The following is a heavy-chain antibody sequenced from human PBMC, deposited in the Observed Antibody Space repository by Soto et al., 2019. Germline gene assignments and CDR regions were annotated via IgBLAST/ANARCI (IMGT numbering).Heavy chain of an antibody. J-gene: IGHJ6*02. CDR1: GFTFSSYA. CDR3: AKDRDGAAAGHTKFYGMDV. V-gene: IGHV3-23*01. D-gene: IGHD6-13*01. CDR2: MSGSGDST. Sequence: EVQLLESGGGLVQPGGSLRLSCAASGFTFSSYAMSWVRQAPGKGLEWVSVMSGSGDSTYYADSVRGRFTISRDNSKNTLYLQMNSLRAEDTAVYYCAKDRDGAAAGHTKFYGMDVWGQGTTVTVSS.